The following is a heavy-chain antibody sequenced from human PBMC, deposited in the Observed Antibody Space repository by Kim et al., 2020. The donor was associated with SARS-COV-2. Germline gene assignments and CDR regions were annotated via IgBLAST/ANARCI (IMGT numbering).Heavy chain of an antibody. CDR1: GGSFSGYY. J-gene: IGHJ3*02. V-gene: IGHV4-34*01. D-gene: IGHD6-19*01. Sequence: SETLSLTCAVYGGSFSGYYWSWIRQPPGKGLEWIGEINHSGSTNYNPSLKSRVTISVDTSKNQFSLKLSSVTAADTAVYYFPRGSGREAFEIWGQGTMVT. CDR3: PRGSGREAFEI. CDR2: INHSGST.